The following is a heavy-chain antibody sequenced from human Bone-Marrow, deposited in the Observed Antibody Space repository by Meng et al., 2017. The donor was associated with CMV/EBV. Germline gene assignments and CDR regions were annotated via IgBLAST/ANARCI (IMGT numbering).Heavy chain of an antibody. CDR3: ARHSLVWNYFDY. CDR1: GGSINSSNYY. V-gene: IGHV4-39*01. Sequence: SGTLSFTCSVSGGSINSSNYYWGWIRQPPGKGLEWIGIIYYSGSTYYNPSLKSRVTISVDTSKNQFSLKLSSVTAADTAVYYCARHSLVWNYFDYWGQRTLVTVSS. J-gene: IGHJ4*02. CDR2: IYYSGST. D-gene: IGHD6-6*01.